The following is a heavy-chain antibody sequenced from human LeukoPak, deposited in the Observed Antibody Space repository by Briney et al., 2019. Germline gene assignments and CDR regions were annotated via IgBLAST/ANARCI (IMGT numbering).Heavy chain of an antibody. CDR1: ENTFTNYY. D-gene: IGHD6-13*01. Sequence: ASVKVSCKASENTFTNYYMHWVRQAPGQGLEWLGIINPNGDRTNYAQTFQGRVTMTRDTSTTTVYMELSSLRSEDTAVYYCARDQLDAQYSSSWYNVWFDPWGQGTLVTVSS. CDR2: INPNGDRT. J-gene: IGHJ5*02. CDR3: ARDQLDAQYSSSWYNVWFDP. V-gene: IGHV1-46*01.